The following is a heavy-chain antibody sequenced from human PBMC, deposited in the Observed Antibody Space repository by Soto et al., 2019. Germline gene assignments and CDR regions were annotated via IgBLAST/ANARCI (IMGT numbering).Heavy chain of an antibody. CDR2: INGGNGNT. CDR3: ARGQGGCSSAGCYESRPSSYLLFDP. D-gene: IGHD2-2*01. V-gene: IGHV1-3*01. Sequence: QVQLVQSGAEVQKPGASVKVSCKASGYTFTSYAMHWVRQAPGQRLEWMGWINGGNGNTKYSQNFQGRVTITMDTSASTAYMELSNLRSEDTAVYYCARGQGGCSSAGCYESRPSSYLLFDPWGQGTLITVSS. CDR1: GYTFTSYA. J-gene: IGHJ5*02.